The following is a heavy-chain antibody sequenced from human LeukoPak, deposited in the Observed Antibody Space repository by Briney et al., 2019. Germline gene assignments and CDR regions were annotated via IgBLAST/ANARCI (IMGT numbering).Heavy chain of an antibody. CDR3: ARWGVAATSYYFDS. J-gene: IGHJ4*02. CDR1: GFTFSSYE. D-gene: IGHD2-15*01. V-gene: IGHV3-48*03. CDR2: ISSSGSTI. Sequence: GGSLRLSCAASGFTFSSYEMNWVRQAPGKGLEWVSYISSSGSTIYYADSVKGRFTISRDNAKNSLYLQMNSLRAEDTAVYYCARWGVAATSYYFDSWGQGTLVTVSS.